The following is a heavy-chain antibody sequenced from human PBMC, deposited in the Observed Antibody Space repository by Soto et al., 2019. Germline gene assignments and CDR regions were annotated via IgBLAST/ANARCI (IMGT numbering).Heavy chain of an antibody. J-gene: IGHJ6*02. CDR1: GFTFSSYG. V-gene: IGHV3-33*01. Sequence: QVQLVESGGGVVQPGRSLRLSCAASGFTFSSYGMHWVRQAPGKGLEWVAVIWYDGSNKYYADSVKGRFTISRDNSKNTLYLQMNSLRAEDTAVYYCARGGGGEQRESYDFWSGYYIVHYYYGMDVWGQGTTVTVSS. CDR2: IWYDGSNK. CDR3: ARGGGGEQRESYDFWSGYYIVHYYYGMDV. D-gene: IGHD3-3*01.